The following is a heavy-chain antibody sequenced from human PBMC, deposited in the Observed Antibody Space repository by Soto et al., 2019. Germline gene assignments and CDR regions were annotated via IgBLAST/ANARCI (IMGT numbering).Heavy chain of an antibody. CDR1: GFRFSGYW. CDR3: ASFGTSCYAHHPSDY. D-gene: IGHD2-15*01. V-gene: IGHV3-7*01. J-gene: IGHJ4*02. CDR2: INQGGSEK. Sequence: EGQLVESGGGLVQPGGSLRLSCAASGFRFSGYWMGWARQFPGKRLEWVANINQGGSEKYYVDSVKGRFTISRDNAKNSMYLQMDSLRVEDTAVYYCASFGTSCYAHHPSDYWGQGTLVTVSS.